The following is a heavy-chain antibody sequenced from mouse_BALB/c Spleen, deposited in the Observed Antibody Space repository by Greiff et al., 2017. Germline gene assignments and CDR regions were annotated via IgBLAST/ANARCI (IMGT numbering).Heavy chain of an antibody. V-gene: IGHV5-17*02. CDR2: ISSGSSTI. Sequence: EVKLMESGGGLVQPGGSRKLSCAASGFTFSSFGMHWVRQAPEKGLEWVAYISSGSSTIYYADTVKGRFTISRDNPKNTLFLQMDSLRSEDTAMDYCARYHFAYWGQGTLVTVSA. CDR1: GFTFSSFG. CDR3: ARYHFAY. J-gene: IGHJ3*01.